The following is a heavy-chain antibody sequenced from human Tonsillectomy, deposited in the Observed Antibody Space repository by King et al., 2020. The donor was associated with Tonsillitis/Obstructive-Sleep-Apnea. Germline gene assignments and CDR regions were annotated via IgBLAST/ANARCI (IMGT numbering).Heavy chain of an antibody. CDR2: ISYDGSDE. Sequence: VQLVESGGGVVQPGTSLRLSGAASRFSFSNYTMHWVRQAPGKGLEWVAIISYDGSDEYYADSVKGRFTISRDISRNTLYLQMNSLRAEDTAVYYCARWRTSVSWHDDDAFDIWGQGTMVTVSS. CDR3: ARWRTSVSWHDDDAFDI. CDR1: RFSFSNYT. V-gene: IGHV3-30*01. J-gene: IGHJ3*02. D-gene: IGHD1-1*01.